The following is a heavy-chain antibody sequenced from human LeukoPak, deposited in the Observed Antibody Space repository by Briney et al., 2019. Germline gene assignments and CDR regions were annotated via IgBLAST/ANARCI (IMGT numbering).Heavy chain of an antibody. V-gene: IGHV3-48*04. Sequence: GGSLRLSCAASGFTFSSYSMNWVRQAPGKGLEWVSFISSRSSTIYYADSVKGRFTISRDNAKNSLYLQMNSLRAEDTAVYYCARAPSGWYFDAFDIWGQGTMVTVSS. CDR1: GFTFSSYS. CDR2: ISSRSSTI. J-gene: IGHJ3*02. D-gene: IGHD6-19*01. CDR3: ARAPSGWYFDAFDI.